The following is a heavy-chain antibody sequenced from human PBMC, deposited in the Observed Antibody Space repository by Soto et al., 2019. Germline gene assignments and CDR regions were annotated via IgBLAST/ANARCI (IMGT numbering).Heavy chain of an antibody. J-gene: IGHJ6*02. V-gene: IGHV1-69*13. CDR1: GGTFSSYA. Sequence: SVKVSCKASGGTFSSYAISWVRQAPGQGLEWMGGIIPIFGTASYAQKFQGRVTITADESTSTAYMELSSLRSEDTAVYYCAREILTGYSPYYGMDVWGQGTTVTVSS. D-gene: IGHD3-9*01. CDR3: AREILTGYSPYYGMDV. CDR2: IIPIFGTA.